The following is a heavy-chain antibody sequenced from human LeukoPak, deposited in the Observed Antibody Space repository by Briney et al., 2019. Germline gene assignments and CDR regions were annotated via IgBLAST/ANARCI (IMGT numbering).Heavy chain of an antibody. V-gene: IGHV1-69*04. Sequence: SVKVPCKASGGTFSSYAISWVRQAPGQGLEWMGRIIPILGIANYAQKFQGRVTITADKSTSTAYMELSSLRSEDTAVYYCARSGMDYYDSSGYYFDYWGQGTLVTVSS. J-gene: IGHJ4*02. CDR1: GGTFSSYA. CDR2: IIPILGIA. D-gene: IGHD3-22*01. CDR3: ARSGMDYYDSSGYYFDY.